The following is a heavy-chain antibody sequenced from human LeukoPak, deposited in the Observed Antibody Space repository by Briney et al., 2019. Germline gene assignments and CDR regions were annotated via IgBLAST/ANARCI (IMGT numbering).Heavy chain of an antibody. V-gene: IGHV5-51*01. CDR1: EYTFTSYW. CDR3: ARQGSYYEYSWFDP. D-gene: IGHD1-26*01. CDR2: IYPSDSDT. J-gene: IGHJ5*02. Sequence: GESLKFSGQRSEYTFTSYWISGVGKMPGKGREWMGIIYPSDSDTRYSPSFQGQVPISADKSISTAYLQWSSLKASDTAMYYCARQGSYYEYSWFDPWGQGTLVTVSS.